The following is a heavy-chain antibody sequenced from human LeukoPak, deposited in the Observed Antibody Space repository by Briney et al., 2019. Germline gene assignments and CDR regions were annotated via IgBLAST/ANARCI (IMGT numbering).Heavy chain of an antibody. CDR3: ARLTTIFGVVGAFDY. Sequence: GASVKVSCKASGYTFTSYSIHWVRQAPGQGLEWMGIINPSGGSPNYAQRFQGRVTMTRDTSTSTVYMELSSLRSDDTAVYYCARLTTIFGVVGAFDYWGQGTLVTVSS. CDR1: GYTFTSYS. D-gene: IGHD3-3*01. J-gene: IGHJ4*02. V-gene: IGHV1-46*01. CDR2: INPSGGSP.